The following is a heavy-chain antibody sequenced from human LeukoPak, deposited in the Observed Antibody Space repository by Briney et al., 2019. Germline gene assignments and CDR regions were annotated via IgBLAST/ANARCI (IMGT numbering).Heavy chain of an antibody. CDR2: ISSSSSYI. J-gene: IGHJ3*02. CDR1: GFTFSSYS. V-gene: IGHV3-21*01. D-gene: IGHD5-18*01. Sequence: GGSLRLSCAAPGFTFSSYSMNWVRQAPGKGLEWVSSISSSSSYIYYADSVKGRFTISRDNAKNSLYLQMNSLRAEDTAVYYCARKEQLWNAFDIWGQGTMVTVSS. CDR3: ARKEQLWNAFDI.